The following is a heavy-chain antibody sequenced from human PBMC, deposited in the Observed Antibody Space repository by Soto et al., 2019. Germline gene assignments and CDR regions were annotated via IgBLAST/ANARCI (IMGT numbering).Heavy chain of an antibody. V-gene: IGHV3-23*01. D-gene: IGHD2-2*01. CDR2: IGTSAST. J-gene: IGHJ4*02. Sequence: DVRLLESGGGLVQPGGSLRLSCAASGFTFSSYSMSWVRQAPGKGLEWVSTIGTSASTYYGDSVRGRFTISRDNSRNTLYLQMNSLRAEDMAVYYCADLSRYCTSSNCDWGQGTLVTVSS. CDR3: ADLSRYCTSSNCD. CDR1: GFTFSSYS.